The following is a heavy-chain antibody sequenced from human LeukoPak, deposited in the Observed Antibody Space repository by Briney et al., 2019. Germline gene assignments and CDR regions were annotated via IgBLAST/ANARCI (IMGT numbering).Heavy chain of an antibody. Sequence: ASETLSLTCTVSGGSISSYYWSWIRQHPGKGLEWIGYIYYSGSTYYNPSLKSRVTISVDTSKNQFSLKLSSVTAADTAVYYCARGPAAAIRRYYFDYWGQGTLVTVSS. CDR3: ARGPAAAIRRYYFDY. V-gene: IGHV4-59*06. CDR2: IYYSGST. CDR1: GGSISSYY. D-gene: IGHD2-2*01. J-gene: IGHJ4*02.